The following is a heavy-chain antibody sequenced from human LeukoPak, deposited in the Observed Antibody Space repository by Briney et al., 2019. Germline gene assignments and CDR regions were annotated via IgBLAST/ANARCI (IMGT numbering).Heavy chain of an antibody. V-gene: IGHV3-64D*06. CDR3: VRDQRGGMSGYYDS. CDR2: ITGSGGST. D-gene: IGHD3-3*01. J-gene: IGHJ4*02. CDR1: GFTFSTYF. Sequence: GGSLRLSCSASGFTFSTYFMHWVRQAPGKGLECVSAITGSGGSTYYADSVKGRFTISRDNSKNTLYLQMSSLRAEDTAVYYCVRDQRGGMSGYYDSWGQGTLVTVSS.